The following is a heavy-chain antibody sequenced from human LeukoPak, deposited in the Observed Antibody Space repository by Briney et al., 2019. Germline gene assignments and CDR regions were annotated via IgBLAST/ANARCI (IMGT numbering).Heavy chain of an antibody. V-gene: IGHV4-59*08. J-gene: IGHJ4*02. CDR2: IYYSGST. Sequence: SETLSLTCTVSGGSISSYYWSWIRQPPGKGLEWIGYIYYSGSTNYNPSIKSRVTISVDTSKNQFSLKLSSVTAADTAVYYCARGMGIAARRLFDYWGQGTLVTVSS. D-gene: IGHD6-6*01. CDR1: GGSISSYY. CDR3: ARGMGIAARRLFDY.